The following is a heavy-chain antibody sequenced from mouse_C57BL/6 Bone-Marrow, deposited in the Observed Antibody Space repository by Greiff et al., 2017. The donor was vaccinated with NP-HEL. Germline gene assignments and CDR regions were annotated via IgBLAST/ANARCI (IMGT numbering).Heavy chain of an antibody. Sequence: EVQLQQSGPELVKPGASVKMSCKASGYTFTDYNMHWVKQSHGKSLEWIGYINPNNGGTSYNQTFKGKATLTVNKSSRTAYMELRSLTSEDSAVYYCARQAPIYYYGSSYFDYWGQGTTLTVSS. CDR3: ARQAPIYYYGSSYFDY. J-gene: IGHJ2*01. CDR2: INPNNGGT. V-gene: IGHV1-22*01. D-gene: IGHD1-1*01. CDR1: GYTFTDYN.